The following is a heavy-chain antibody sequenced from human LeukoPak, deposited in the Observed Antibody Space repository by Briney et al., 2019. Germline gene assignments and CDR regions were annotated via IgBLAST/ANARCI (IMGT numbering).Heavy chain of an antibody. CDR2: ISNSGSNT. CDR3: ASRHIYGDFGRLDAFDL. CDR1: GFAFTSYA. Sequence: GGSLRLSCAASGFAFTSYAMSWVRQAPGRGLEWVSAISNSGSNTYYADSVKGRFTISRDNSKNTLYLQMNSLRAEDTAVYYCASRHIYGDFGRLDAFDLWGQGTMLTVSS. V-gene: IGHV3-23*01. J-gene: IGHJ3*01. D-gene: IGHD4-17*01.